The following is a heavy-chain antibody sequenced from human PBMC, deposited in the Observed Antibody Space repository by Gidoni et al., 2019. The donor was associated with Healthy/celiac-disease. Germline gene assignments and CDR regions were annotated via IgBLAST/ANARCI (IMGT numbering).Heavy chain of an antibody. J-gene: IGHJ4*02. Sequence: QVQLVESGGGVVQPGRSLRLSCAASGFTFSSYGMHWVRQAPGKGLEWVAVIWYDGSNKYYADSVKGRFTISRDNSKNTLYLQMNSLRAEDTAVYYCAREAGAYYYDSSGYSSEDNTAFDYWGQGTLVTVSS. CDR2: IWYDGSNK. CDR1: GFTFSSYG. V-gene: IGHV3-33*01. D-gene: IGHD3-22*01. CDR3: AREAGAYYYDSSGYSSEDNTAFDY.